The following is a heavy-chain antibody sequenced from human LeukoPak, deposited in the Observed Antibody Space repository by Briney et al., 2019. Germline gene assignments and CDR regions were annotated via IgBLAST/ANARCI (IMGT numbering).Heavy chain of an antibody. D-gene: IGHD3-3*02. Sequence: GGSLRLSCAASGFIFSRYTINWVRQAPGKGLEWVSSIWSDSAEIHYADSVKGRFTISRDNAKDSLYLQVNSLRAEDSAVYYCARDFFHSDISRPFDYWGQGTLVTVSS. J-gene: IGHJ4*02. CDR2: IWSDSAEI. CDR3: ARDFFHSDISRPFDY. V-gene: IGHV3-21*01. CDR1: GFIFSRYT.